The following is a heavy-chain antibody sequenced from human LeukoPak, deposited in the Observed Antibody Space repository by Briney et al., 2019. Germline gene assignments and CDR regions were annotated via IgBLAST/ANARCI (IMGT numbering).Heavy chain of an antibody. CDR1: GGSISGSH. CDR3: ARNLDAN. Sequence: RWETLSLTCIISGGSISGSHWSWIRQPPGKGLEWIGYISQSGSTNYNPSLKSRVTISRDTSKNQIALTLSPVTAADTAVYYCARNLDANWGQGTLVTVSS. J-gene: IGHJ4*02. V-gene: IGHV4-59*01. D-gene: IGHD1-1*01. CDR2: ISQSGST.